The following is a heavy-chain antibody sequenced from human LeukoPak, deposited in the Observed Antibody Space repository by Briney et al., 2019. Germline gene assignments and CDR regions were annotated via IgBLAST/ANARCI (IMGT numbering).Heavy chain of an antibody. V-gene: IGHV4-59*01. D-gene: IGHD4-11*01. CDR1: GGSISSYY. Sequence: SETLSLTCTVSGGSISSYYWSWIRQPPGKGLEWIGYIYYSGSTNYNPSLKSRVTISVDTSKNQFSLKLSSVTAADTAVYYCARGTPHYSSHFIDYWGQGTLVTVSS. CDR2: IYYSGST. J-gene: IGHJ4*02. CDR3: ARGTPHYSSHFIDY.